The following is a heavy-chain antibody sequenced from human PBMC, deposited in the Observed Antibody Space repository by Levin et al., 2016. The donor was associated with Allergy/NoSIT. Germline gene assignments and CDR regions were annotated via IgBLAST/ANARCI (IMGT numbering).Heavy chain of an antibody. V-gene: IGHV1-3*01. CDR2: INADHGNT. Sequence: ASVKVSCKTSGFTFSMYTLHWVRQAPGQTFEWMGWINADHGNTEYGHNFPGRVTITRDTSASTVYMELISLTSQDTAFYYCARQLSGYSYGADYWGQGTLVTVSS. J-gene: IGHJ4*02. CDR1: GFTFSMYT. CDR3: ARQLSGYSYGADY. D-gene: IGHD5-18*01.